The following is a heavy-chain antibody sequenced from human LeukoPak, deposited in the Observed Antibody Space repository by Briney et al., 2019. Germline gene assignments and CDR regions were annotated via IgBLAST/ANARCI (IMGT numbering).Heavy chain of an antibody. V-gene: IGHV3-23*01. CDR3: AKQLGYCSDGSCYFPY. D-gene: IGHD2-15*01. CDR1: GFTFISSA. J-gene: IGHJ4*02. Sequence: GGSLRLSCAASGFTFISSAMSWVRQAPGKGLEWVSAISNNGGYTYYADSVQGRFTISRDNSKSTLCLQMNSLRAEDTAVYYCAKQLGYCSDGSCYFPYWGQGTLVTVSS. CDR2: ISNNGGYT.